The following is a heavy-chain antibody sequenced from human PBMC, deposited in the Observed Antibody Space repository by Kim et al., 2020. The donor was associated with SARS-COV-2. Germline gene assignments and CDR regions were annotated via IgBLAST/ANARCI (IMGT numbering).Heavy chain of an antibody. CDR2: ISWDGGST. CDR1: GFTFDDYT. D-gene: IGHD2-15*01. Sequence: GGSLRLSCAASGFTFDDYTMHWVRQAPGKGLEWVSLISWDGGSTYYADSVKGRFTISRDNSKNSLYLQMNSLRTEDTALYYCAKDLGGSGYCSGGSCYRVYYYYGMDVWGQGTTVTVSS. V-gene: IGHV3-43*01. CDR3: AKDLGGSGYCSGGSCYRVYYYYGMDV. J-gene: IGHJ6*02.